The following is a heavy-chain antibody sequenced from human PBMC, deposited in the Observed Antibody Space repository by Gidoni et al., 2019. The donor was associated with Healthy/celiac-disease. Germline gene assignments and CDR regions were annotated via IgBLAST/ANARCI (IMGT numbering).Heavy chain of an antibody. CDR3: AKDLSEYSGSFPLFDY. Sequence: EVQLLDSVGVLVQPGGSLRLSCHASGFTFTSFAMSWVRQAPGTGLEWVSAISGSGGSTYYADSVKGRLTISRDNSKNTLYLQMNSLRAEDTAVYYCAKDLSEYSGSFPLFDYWGQGTLVTVSS. J-gene: IGHJ4*02. CDR2: ISGSGGST. V-gene: IGHV3-23*01. CDR1: GFTFTSFA. D-gene: IGHD1-26*01.